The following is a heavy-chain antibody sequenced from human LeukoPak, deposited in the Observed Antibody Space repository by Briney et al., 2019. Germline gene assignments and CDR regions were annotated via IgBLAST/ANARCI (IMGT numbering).Heavy chain of an antibody. J-gene: IGHJ5*02. V-gene: IGHV1-46*01. CDR1: GYTFTSYY. CDR2: INPSGGST. CDR3: ARGSYTSYSSSLKARSRGLDP. Sequence: GASVKVSCKASGYTFTSYYMHWVRQAPGQGLEWMGIINPSGGSTSYAQKFQGRVTMTRDTSTSTVYMELSSLRAEDTAVYYCARGSYTSYSSSLKARSRGLDPWGQGTLVTVSS. D-gene: IGHD6-13*01.